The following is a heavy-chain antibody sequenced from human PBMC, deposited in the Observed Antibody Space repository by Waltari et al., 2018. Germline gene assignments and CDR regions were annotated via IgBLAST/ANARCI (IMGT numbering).Heavy chain of an antibody. Sequence: QVQLQESGPGLVKPSETLSLTCAVSGYSISSGYYWGWIRQPPGKGLEWIGSIYHSGSTYYNPSLKSRVTISVDTSKNQFSLKLSSVTAADTAVYYCARYGDYVGFDYWGQGTLVTVSS. CDR3: ARYGDYVGFDY. CDR1: GYSISSGYY. CDR2: IYHSGST. V-gene: IGHV4-38-2*01. D-gene: IGHD4-17*01. J-gene: IGHJ4*02.